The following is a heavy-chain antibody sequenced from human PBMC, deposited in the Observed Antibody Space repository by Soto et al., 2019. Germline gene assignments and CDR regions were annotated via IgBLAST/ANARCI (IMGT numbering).Heavy chain of an antibody. D-gene: IGHD4-17*01. J-gene: IGHJ6*02. CDR2: IIPIFGTA. CDR1: GGTFSSYA. Sequence: SVKVSCKASGGTFSSYAISWVRQAPGQGLEWMGGIIPIFGTANYAQKFQGRVTITADESTSTAYMELSSLRSEDTAVYYCATGGGYGDYVFHYYGMDVWGQGTTVTVSS. V-gene: IGHV1-69*13. CDR3: ATGGGYGDYVFHYYGMDV.